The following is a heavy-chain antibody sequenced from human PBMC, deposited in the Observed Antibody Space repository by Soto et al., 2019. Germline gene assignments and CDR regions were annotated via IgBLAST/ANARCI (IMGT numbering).Heavy chain of an antibody. CDR2: IYYSGST. Sequence: SETLSLTCTVSGGSISSGDYYWSWIRQPPGKGLEWIGYIYYSGSTYYNPSLKSRVTISVDTSKNQFSLKLSSVTAADTAVYYCARKDYGDYVLNYWGQGTLVTVSS. D-gene: IGHD4-17*01. J-gene: IGHJ4*02. CDR1: GGSISSGDYY. V-gene: IGHV4-30-4*01. CDR3: ARKDYGDYVLNY.